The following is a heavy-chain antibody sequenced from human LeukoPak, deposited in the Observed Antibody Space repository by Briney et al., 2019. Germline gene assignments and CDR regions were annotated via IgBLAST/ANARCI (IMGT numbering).Heavy chain of an antibody. D-gene: IGHD5-18*01. V-gene: IGHV3-30*04. CDR1: GFTFSSYA. CDR3: ARTWIQLWLQGYFDY. Sequence: GGSLRLSCAASGFTFSSYAMHWVRQAPGKGLEWVAVISYDGSNKYCADSVKGRFTISRDNSKNTLYLQMNSLRTEDTAVYYCARTWIQLWLQGYFDYWGQGTLVTVSS. CDR2: ISYDGSNK. J-gene: IGHJ4*02.